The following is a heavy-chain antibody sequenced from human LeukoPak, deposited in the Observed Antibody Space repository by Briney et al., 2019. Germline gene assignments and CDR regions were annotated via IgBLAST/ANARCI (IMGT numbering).Heavy chain of an antibody. J-gene: IGHJ2*01. CDR2: INHSGST. CDR1: GGSFSGYY. Sequence: PSETLSLTCAVYGGSFSGYYWSWIRQPPGKGLRWIGEINHSGSTNYNPSLKSRVTISVDTSKNQFSLKLSSVTAADTAVYYCARGTSIAVAGDTYWYFDLWGRGTLVTVSS. D-gene: IGHD6-19*01. V-gene: IGHV4-34*01. CDR3: ARGTSIAVAGDTYWYFDL.